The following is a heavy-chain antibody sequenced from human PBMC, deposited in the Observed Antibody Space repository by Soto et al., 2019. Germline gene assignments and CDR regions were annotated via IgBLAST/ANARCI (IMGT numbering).Heavy chain of an antibody. D-gene: IGHD6-19*01. Sequence: EVQLVESGGGLIQPGGSLRLSCAASGFTVRSKYMTWVRQAPGKGLEWVSVIYGGGTTYYADSVKGRFTISRDNSKNTLYLQMNSLRAEDTAVYYCVQTTGWPGFDFWGQGNLVTVSS. V-gene: IGHV3-53*01. CDR3: VQTTGWPGFDF. J-gene: IGHJ4*02. CDR1: GFTVRSKY. CDR2: IYGGGTT.